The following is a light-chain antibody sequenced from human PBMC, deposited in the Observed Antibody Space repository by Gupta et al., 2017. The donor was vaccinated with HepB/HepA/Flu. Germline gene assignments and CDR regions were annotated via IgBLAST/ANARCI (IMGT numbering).Light chain of an antibody. J-gene: IGLJ3*02. V-gene: IGLV2-14*03. CDR2: DVS. CDR3: SSYTSSTSWV. CDR1: SSDVGGYNY. Sequence: QSALTQPASVSGSPGQSIPISCTGTSSDVGGYNYVSWYQQHPGKAPKLMIYDVSTRPSGVSNRFSGSKSGNTASLTISGLQAADEADYYCSSYTSSTSWVFGGGTKLTVL.